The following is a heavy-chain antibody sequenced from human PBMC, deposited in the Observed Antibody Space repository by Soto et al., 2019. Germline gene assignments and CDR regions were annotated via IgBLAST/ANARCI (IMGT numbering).Heavy chain of an antibody. CDR3: ARVNVRYFDWSPWAFDI. V-gene: IGHV3-48*01. J-gene: IGHJ3*02. CDR2: ISPSGRLG. CDR1: GFIFSSYG. D-gene: IGHD3-9*01. Sequence: GGSLRLSCAASGFIFSSYGMQWVRQAPGKGLEWVADISPSGRLGYYADSVTGRFTISRDNAKTSLYLQMDSLRAEDTAVYYCARVNVRYFDWSPWAFDIWGQGTMVTVSS.